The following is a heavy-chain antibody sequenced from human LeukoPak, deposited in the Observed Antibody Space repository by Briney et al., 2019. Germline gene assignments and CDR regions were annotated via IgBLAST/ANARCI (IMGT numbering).Heavy chain of an antibody. V-gene: IGHV3-21*05. CDR3: ARGLGYCSSTSCSRYMDV. CDR1: GFTFSSYA. D-gene: IGHD2-2*01. CDR2: ISHRVSDV. J-gene: IGHJ6*03. Sequence: GGSLRLSCAASGFTFSSYAMSWVRQAPGKGLEWISYISHRVSDVQYADSVKGRFTISRGNARNSLYLQMNGLRAEDTAVYYCARGLGYCSSTSCSRYMDVWGKGTTVTVSS.